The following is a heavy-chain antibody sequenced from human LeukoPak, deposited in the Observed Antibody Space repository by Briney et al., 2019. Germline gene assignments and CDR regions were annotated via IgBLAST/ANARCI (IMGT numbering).Heavy chain of an antibody. CDR2: IYYSGST. Sequence: SETLSLTCTVSGGSISSYYWSWIRQPPGKGLEWIGYIYYSGSTNYNPSLKSRVTISVDTSKNQFSLKLSSVTAADTAVYYCASRGIAVAGHRPHPFDYWGQGTLVTVSS. CDR1: GGSISSYY. CDR3: ASRGIAVAGHRPHPFDY. D-gene: IGHD6-19*01. J-gene: IGHJ4*02. V-gene: IGHV4-59*08.